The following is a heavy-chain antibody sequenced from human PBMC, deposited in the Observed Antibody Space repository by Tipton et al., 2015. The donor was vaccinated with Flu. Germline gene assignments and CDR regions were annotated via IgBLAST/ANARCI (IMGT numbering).Heavy chain of an antibody. CDR3: ARRGRTVRDAFDI. CDR2: IYYSGST. D-gene: IGHD3-10*01. CDR1: GGSISSGGYY. V-gene: IGHV4-31*03. Sequence: TLSLTCTVSGGSISSGGYYWSWIRQHPGKGLEWIGYIYYSGSTYYNPSLKSRVTISPDTSKNQFSLRLTSVTAADTAVYYCARRGRTVRDAFDIWGQGTMVTVSS. J-gene: IGHJ3*02.